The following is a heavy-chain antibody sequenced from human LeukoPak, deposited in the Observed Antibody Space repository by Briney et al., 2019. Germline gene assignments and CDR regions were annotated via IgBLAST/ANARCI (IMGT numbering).Heavy chain of an antibody. J-gene: IGHJ4*02. CDR1: GGSFSDYY. D-gene: IGHD3-22*01. V-gene: IGHV4-34*01. Sequence: PSETLSLTCAAYGGSFSDYYWSWIRQPPGKGLEWIGEINHSGSTNYNPSLKSRVTISVDTSKNQFSLKLSSVTAADTAVYYCARGLSSYYDSRGYSYYFDYWGQGTLVTVSS. CDR3: ARGLSSYYDSRGYSYYFDY. CDR2: INHSGST.